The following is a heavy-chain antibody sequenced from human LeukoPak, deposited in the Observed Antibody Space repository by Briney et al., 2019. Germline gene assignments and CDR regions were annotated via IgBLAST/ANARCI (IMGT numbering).Heavy chain of an antibody. CDR3: ARRRYYDSTGYLD. J-gene: IGHJ1*01. Sequence: MSSETLSLTCAVSGYSISSGYYWGWIRQPPGKGLEWIGSIYHSGSTYYNPSLKSRVTISVDTSKNQFSLKLSSVTAADTAVYYCARRRYYDSTGYLDWGQGTLVTVSS. CDR1: GYSISSGYY. V-gene: IGHV4-38-2*01. CDR2: IYHSGST. D-gene: IGHD3-22*01.